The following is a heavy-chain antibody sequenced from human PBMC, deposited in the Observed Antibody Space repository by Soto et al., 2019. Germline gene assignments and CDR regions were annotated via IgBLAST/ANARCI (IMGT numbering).Heavy chain of an antibody. J-gene: IGHJ6*02. D-gene: IGHD4-4*01. CDR2: IWYDGSNK. Sequence: SLRLSCAASGFTFSSYGMHWVRQAPGKGLEWVAVIWYDGSNKYYADSVKGRFTISRDNSKNTLYLQMNSLRAEDTAVYYCARVATYSNTAYYYYGMDVWGQGTTVTVSS. V-gene: IGHV3-33*01. CDR3: ARVATYSNTAYYYYGMDV. CDR1: GFTFSSYG.